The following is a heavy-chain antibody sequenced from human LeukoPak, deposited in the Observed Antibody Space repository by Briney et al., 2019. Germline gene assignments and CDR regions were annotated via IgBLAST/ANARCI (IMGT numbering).Heavy chain of an antibody. CDR3: ARVTPCYGSGIYSEPIEF. Sequence: PGGSLRLSCAASGFTFSSYWMHWVRQAPATGLGWVSRIHSDGSSTSYADSVKCRFTISRDNAKNTLYLQMNSLGAEDTAVYYCARVTPCYGSGIYSEPIEFWGQGTLVTVSS. CDR2: IHSDGSST. CDR1: GFTFSSYW. D-gene: IGHD3-10*01. V-gene: IGHV3-74*01. J-gene: IGHJ4*02.